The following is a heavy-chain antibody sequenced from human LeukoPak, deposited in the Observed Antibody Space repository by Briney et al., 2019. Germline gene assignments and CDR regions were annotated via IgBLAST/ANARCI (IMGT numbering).Heavy chain of an antibody. Sequence: SETLSLTCTGPGGPISSYYWSWIRQPAGKGLEWIGRIYTSGSTNYNPSLKSRVTMSVDTSKNQFSLKLNSVTAADTAVYFCARGKITAVGYYFDYWGQGTLVTVSS. CDR3: ARGKITAVGYYFDY. D-gene: IGHD6-13*01. CDR1: GGPISSYY. J-gene: IGHJ4*02. CDR2: IYTSGST. V-gene: IGHV4-4*07.